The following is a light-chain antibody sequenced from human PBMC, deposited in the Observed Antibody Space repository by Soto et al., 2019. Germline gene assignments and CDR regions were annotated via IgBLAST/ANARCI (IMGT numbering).Light chain of an antibody. CDR3: AAWDDSLNGWV. J-gene: IGLJ3*02. Sequence: QLVLTQPPSASGTPGQRVSISCSGSSSNIGSNTVTWYQQVPGTAPKLLIYNNNQRPSGVPDRFSGSKSGTSASLAISGLQSEDEADYHCAAWDDSLNGWVFGGGTKLTVL. CDR1: SSNIGSNT. CDR2: NNN. V-gene: IGLV1-44*01.